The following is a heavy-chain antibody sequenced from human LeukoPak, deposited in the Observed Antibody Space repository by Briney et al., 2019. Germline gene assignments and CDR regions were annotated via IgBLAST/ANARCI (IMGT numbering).Heavy chain of an antibody. J-gene: IGHJ3*02. V-gene: IGHV3-30*03. D-gene: IGHD3-10*01. CDR3: ARRARITMVRGINAFDI. CDR1: GFTVSSYG. CDR2: ISNDGSNK. Sequence: GGSLRLSCVASGFTVSSYGIDWVRQALGKGLEWVAVISNDGSNKYYADAVKGRFTISRDNSKNTLYLQMNSLRAEDTAVYYCARRARITMVRGINAFDIWGQGTMVTVSS.